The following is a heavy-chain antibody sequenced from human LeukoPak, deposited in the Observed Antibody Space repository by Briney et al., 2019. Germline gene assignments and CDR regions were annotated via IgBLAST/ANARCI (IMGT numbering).Heavy chain of an antibody. Sequence: GGSLRLSCVGSGFDFSDYSLNWVRQAPGRGLEGISYITCRRGSVYYADSVKGRFPISRDNDKNSLYLHLNSLRAEDTAVYYCARYGFVVVPIDMAPYYYYYLDVWGKGTSVTVSS. CDR1: GFDFSDYS. J-gene: IGHJ6*03. V-gene: IGHV3-21*05. CDR2: ITCRRGSV. D-gene: IGHD2-2*01. CDR3: ARYGFVVVPIDMAPYYYYYLDV.